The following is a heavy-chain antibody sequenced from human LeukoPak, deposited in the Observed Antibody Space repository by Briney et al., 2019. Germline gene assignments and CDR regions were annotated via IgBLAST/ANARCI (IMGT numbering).Heavy chain of an antibody. CDR2: LWFDGSHE. D-gene: IGHD4-17*01. CDR1: GFNFNNYG. Sequence: PGGSLRLSCEASGFNFNNYGMHWVRQAPGKGLEWVAALWFDGSHEYYADSVKGRFTISRDNFKNTLFMEMNALTAGDTAIYYCAKDASDFGDSYSDHWGQGTPVTVSS. V-gene: IGHV3-33*06. CDR3: AKDASDFGDSYSDH. J-gene: IGHJ4*02.